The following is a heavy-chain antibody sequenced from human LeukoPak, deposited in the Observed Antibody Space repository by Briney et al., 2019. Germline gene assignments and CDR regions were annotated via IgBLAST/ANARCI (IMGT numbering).Heavy chain of an antibody. Sequence: GGSLRLSCAVSGFTFSNYWMSWVRQTPRKGVEWVANIKQDGSEKHYVDSVKGRFTISRDNGKSSLYLQMNSLRAEDTAVYYCARDRFCITTSCYFRPYYFDYWGQGALVTVSS. CDR3: ARDRFCITTSCYFRPYYFDY. CDR1: GFTFSNYW. CDR2: IKQDGSEK. D-gene: IGHD2-2*01. J-gene: IGHJ4*02. V-gene: IGHV3-7*01.